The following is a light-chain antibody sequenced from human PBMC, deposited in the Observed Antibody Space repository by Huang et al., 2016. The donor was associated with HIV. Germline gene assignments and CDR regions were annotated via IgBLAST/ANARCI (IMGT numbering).Light chain of an antibody. J-gene: IGKJ4*01. CDR2: GAS. Sequence: EIVMTQSPPTLSVSPGPRVTLSCRANRSVSTNLAWYQQRQCQAPRLLIYGASTRAPGIPARFSGSGSGTDFYLTISSLQYEDFALYYCHQYNNWLLSFGGGTKV. V-gene: IGKV3-15*01. CDR1: RSVSTN. CDR3: HQYNNWLLS.